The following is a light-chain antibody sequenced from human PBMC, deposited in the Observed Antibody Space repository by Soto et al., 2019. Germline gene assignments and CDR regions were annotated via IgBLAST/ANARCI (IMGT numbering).Light chain of an antibody. Sequence: DIQMTQSPSSLSASVGDRVTITCQASHDITSYLNWYQHKPGKAPKLLIYDASILEAGVPSRFSGSGSWTDFTFTTSTLQTEDVATYYCPQCDYLPIFGPGTTVDCK. J-gene: IGKJ3*01. CDR1: HDITSY. V-gene: IGKV1-33*01. CDR3: PQCDYLPI. CDR2: DAS.